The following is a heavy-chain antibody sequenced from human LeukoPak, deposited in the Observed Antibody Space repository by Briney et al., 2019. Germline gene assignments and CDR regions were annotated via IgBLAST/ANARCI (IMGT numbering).Heavy chain of an antibody. CDR1: GFTFSSYA. CDR2: ISYDGSNK. D-gene: IGHD3-9*01. CDR3: ASPIYDTYYYYGMDV. J-gene: IGHJ6*02. Sequence: GGSLRLSCAASGFTFSSYAMHWVRQAPGKGLEWVAVISYDGSNKYYADSVKGRFTISRDNSKNTLYLQMNSLRAEDTAVYYCASPIYDTYYYYGMDVWGQGTTVTVSS. V-gene: IGHV3-30*04.